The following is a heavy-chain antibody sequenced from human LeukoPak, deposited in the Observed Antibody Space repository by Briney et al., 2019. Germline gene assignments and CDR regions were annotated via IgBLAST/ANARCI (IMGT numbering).Heavy chain of an antibody. CDR2: IYYSGST. Sequence: SETLSLTCTVSGGSFNTYYWSWIRQPPGKGLGWLGYIYYSGSTNYNPSLKSRVTISVDTSKNQFSLKLSSVTAADTAVYYCASRKQGNDYWGQGTLVTVSS. CDR1: GGSFNTYY. CDR3: ASRKQGNDY. D-gene: IGHD7-27*01. V-gene: IGHV4-59*01. J-gene: IGHJ4*02.